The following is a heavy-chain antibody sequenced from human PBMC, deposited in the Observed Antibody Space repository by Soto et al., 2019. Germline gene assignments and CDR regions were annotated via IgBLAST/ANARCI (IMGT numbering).Heavy chain of an antibody. V-gene: IGHV3-33*01. CDR1: GFTFSSYG. CDR2: IWYDGSNK. Sequence: GGSLRLSCAASGFTFSSYGMHWVRQAPGKGLEWVAVIWYDGSNKYYADSVKGRFTISRDNSKNTLYLQMNSLRAEDTAVYYCARDMGSSSPPHYYYYYMDVWGKGTTVTVSS. J-gene: IGHJ6*03. CDR3: ARDMGSSSPPHYYYYYMDV. D-gene: IGHD6-6*01.